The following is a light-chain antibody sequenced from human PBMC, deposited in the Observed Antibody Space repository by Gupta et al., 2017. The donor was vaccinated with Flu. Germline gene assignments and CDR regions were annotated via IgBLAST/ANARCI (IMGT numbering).Light chain of an antibody. V-gene: IGLV2-14*01. Sequence: QSALPQPASVSGSPGQSITISCSGTSSDVGGYNYVSWYLQHPGKAPKLMIYEVSNRPSGVSNRFSGSKSGNTASLTISGLQAEDEADYYCSSYTSSSTWVFGGGTKLTVL. CDR2: EVS. J-gene: IGLJ3*02. CDR3: SSYTSSSTWV. CDR1: SSDVGGYNY.